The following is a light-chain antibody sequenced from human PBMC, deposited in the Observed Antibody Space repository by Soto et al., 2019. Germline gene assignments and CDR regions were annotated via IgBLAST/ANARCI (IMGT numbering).Light chain of an antibody. V-gene: IGLV2-8*01. CDR3: SSYAGSNNPV. CDR1: SSDVGVYNY. CDR2: EVS. Sequence: QSALTQPPSASGSPGQSVTISCTGTSSDVGVYNYVSWYQHHPGKAPKLMIYEVSKRPSGVPDRFSGSKSGNTASLTVSGLQAEDEADYYCSSYAGSNNPVFGGGTKLTVL. J-gene: IGLJ2*01.